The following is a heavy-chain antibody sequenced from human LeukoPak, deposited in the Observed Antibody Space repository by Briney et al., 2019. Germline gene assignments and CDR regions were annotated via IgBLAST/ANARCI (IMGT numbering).Heavy chain of an antibody. V-gene: IGHV3-66*01. J-gene: IGHJ4*02. Sequence: PGGSLRLSCAASRFTVSSNYMSWVRQAPGKGLEWVSIIYSGTTTYYADSVKGRFTISRDNSKNTLYLQMSSLRAEDTAVYYCARVRTTGIAAAGTTYYSDYWGQGTLVTVSS. CDR3: ARVRTTGIAAAGTTYYSDY. CDR2: IYSGTTT. D-gene: IGHD6-13*01. CDR1: RFTVSSNY.